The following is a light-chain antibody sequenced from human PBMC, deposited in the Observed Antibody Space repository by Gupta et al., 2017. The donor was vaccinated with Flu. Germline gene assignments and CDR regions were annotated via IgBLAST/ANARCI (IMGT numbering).Light chain of an antibody. V-gene: IGLV2-14*01. CDR3: SYFKRSSTEV. Sequence: QSALTQPASVSGSPGQSITISCTGTSSDVGGYNYVSWYQQHQGTEPKLRREDVSNRPSGVSNRGSGSKSGNTESLNISGLQAEDEAYYDCSYFKRSSTEVFGTGTKLTVL. CDR2: DVS. J-gene: IGLJ1*01. CDR1: SSDVGGYNY.